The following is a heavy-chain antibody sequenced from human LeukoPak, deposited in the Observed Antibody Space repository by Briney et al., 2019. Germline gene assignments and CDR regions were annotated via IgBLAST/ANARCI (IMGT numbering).Heavy chain of an antibody. CDR1: GYTFTGYY. CDR3: ARGKEYYYGSGSQRGSDWFDP. J-gene: IGHJ5*02. D-gene: IGHD3-10*01. Sequence: ASVKVSCKASGYTFTGYYMHWVRQAPGQGLEWMGWINPNSGGTNYARKFQGRVTMTRDTSISTAYMELSRLRSDDTAVYYCARGKEYYYGSGSQRGSDWFDPWGQGTLVTVSS. CDR2: INPNSGGT. V-gene: IGHV1-2*02.